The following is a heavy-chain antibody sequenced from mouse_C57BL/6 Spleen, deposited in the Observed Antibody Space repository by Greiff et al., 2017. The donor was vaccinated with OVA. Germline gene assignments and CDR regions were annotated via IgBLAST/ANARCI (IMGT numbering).Heavy chain of an antibody. Sequence: VQLKQSGPELVKPGASVKISCKASGYSFTGYYMNWVKQSPEKSLEWIGEINPSTGGTTYNQKFKAKATLTVDKSSSTAYMQLKSLTSEDSAVYYCARKEDYYGSALYWGQGTTLTVSS. CDR3: ARKEDYYGSALY. J-gene: IGHJ2*01. D-gene: IGHD1-1*01. V-gene: IGHV1-42*01. CDR2: INPSTGGT. CDR1: GYSFTGYY.